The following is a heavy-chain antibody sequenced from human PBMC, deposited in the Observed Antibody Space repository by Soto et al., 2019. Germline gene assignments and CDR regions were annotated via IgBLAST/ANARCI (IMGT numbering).Heavy chain of an antibody. CDR1: GFTFSKAW. D-gene: IGHD3-10*01. J-gene: IGHJ5*02. Sequence: AGSLRLSCAASGFTFSKAWMSWVRQAPGKGLELVGRIKSKTDGGTTDYAAPVKGRFTISRDDSKNTLYLQMNSLKTEDTAVYYCTTESSPGITMDRVNSLRFDPWGQET. V-gene: IGHV3-15*01. CDR3: TTESSPGITMDRVNSLRFDP. CDR2: IKSKTDGGTT.